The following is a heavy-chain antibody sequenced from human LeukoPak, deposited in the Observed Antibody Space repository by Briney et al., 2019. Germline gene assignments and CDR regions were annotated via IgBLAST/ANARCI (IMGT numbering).Heavy chain of an antibody. CDR2: ISYDGSRD. J-gene: IGHJ6*02. Sequence: GVSLRLSCAASGFSLGTYAMHWVRQAPGKGLEWVALISYDGSRDHYADSVKGRSTISRDNSKNTVHLQMKSLRGEDTAIYYCARVVVGQTDYDYYYGMDVWGQGTTVTVSS. D-gene: IGHD2-21*01. CDR3: ARVVVGQTDYDYYYGMDV. V-gene: IGHV3-30*04. CDR1: GFSLGTYA.